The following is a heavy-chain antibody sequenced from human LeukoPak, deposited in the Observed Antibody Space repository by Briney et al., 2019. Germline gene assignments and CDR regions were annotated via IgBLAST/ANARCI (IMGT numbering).Heavy chain of an antibody. J-gene: IGHJ4*02. CDR3: SRESGAFCPFGY. V-gene: IGHV4-4*02. CDR2: ISLTGET. Sequence: GSLRLSCEASGFTFSNVWMNWVRQPPGQGLEWIGEISLTGETNYNPSLNGRVTMSLDGSRNQLSLTLTSVTAADTAIYYCSRESGAFCPFGYWGQGTLVIVPP. CDR1: GFTFSNVW. D-gene: IGHD1-26*01.